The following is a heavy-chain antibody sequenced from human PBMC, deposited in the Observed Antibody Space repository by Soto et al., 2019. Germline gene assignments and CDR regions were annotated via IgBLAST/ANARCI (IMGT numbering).Heavy chain of an antibody. V-gene: IGHV4-4*02. CDR1: SGSISSSNW. CDR3: AREYYDFWSGYYSPPRTGAFDI. D-gene: IGHD3-3*01. CDR2: IYHSGST. Sequence: QVQLQESGPGLVKPSGTLSLTCAVSSGSISSSNWWSWVRQPPGKGLEWIGEIYHSGSTNYNPSLKSRVTISADKSNNQFSLKLSLVTAADPAVYYCAREYYDFWSGYYSPPRTGAFDIWGQGTMVTVSS. J-gene: IGHJ3*02.